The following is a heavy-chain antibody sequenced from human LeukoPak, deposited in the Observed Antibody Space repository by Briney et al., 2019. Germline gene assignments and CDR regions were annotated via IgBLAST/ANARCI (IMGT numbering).Heavy chain of an antibody. CDR2: INAYNGYT. CDR1: DYTFTSYG. V-gene: IGHV1-18*01. D-gene: IGHD5-18*01. CDR3: ARDRDGYSQFDY. Sequence: ASVKVSCKASDYTFTSYGISWVRQAPGQGLEWMRWINAYNGYTNYAQKLQGRVTMSTDTSTSTVYMELRSLRSDDTAVYYCARDRDGYSQFDYWGQGTLVTVSS. J-gene: IGHJ4*02.